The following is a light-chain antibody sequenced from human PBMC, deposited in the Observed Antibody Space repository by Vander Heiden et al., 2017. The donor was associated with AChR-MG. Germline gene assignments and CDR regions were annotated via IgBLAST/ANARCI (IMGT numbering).Light chain of an antibody. CDR2: AAS. Sequence: IQLTQSPSSLSSSVGDRVTFPCRASQDISSYLAYYQQKPGKAPKLLIYAASTFQSGVPSRFSGSGSGTDFSLTISRLQPEDFATYYCQRLNSYPLTFGAGTKVEIK. CDR3: QRLNSYPLT. J-gene: IGKJ4*01. V-gene: IGKV1-9*01. CDR1: QDISSY.